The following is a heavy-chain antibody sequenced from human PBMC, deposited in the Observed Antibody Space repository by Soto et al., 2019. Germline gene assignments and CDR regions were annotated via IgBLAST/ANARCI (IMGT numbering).Heavy chain of an antibody. Sequence: SETRSHTRDVGGDCLTGYSPSRLRQHPEKGLEWIGEINFHGTTNYHPSLRTRVSMSVDTSKIQISLNMSSVTAADTALYFCARKLEGSVRIVEWFSYRRFDPWGPGTLVTVS. D-gene: IGHD3-3*01. CDR2: INFHGTT. V-gene: IGHV4-34*01. CDR1: GDCLTGYS. CDR3: ARKLEGSVRIVEWFSYRRFDP. J-gene: IGHJ5*02.